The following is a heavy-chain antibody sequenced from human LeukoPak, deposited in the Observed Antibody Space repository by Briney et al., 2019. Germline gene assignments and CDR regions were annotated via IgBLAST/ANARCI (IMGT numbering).Heavy chain of an antibody. Sequence: PSETLSLTCTVSGYSISSGYFWGWIRQPPGKGLEWIGSIYHSGSTSYNPSLKSRLTISVDTSKNQFSLKLSSVTAADTAVYYCARYGDYGGFDYWGQGTLVTVSS. CDR3: ARYGDYGGFDY. V-gene: IGHV4-38-2*02. J-gene: IGHJ4*02. D-gene: IGHD4-17*01. CDR2: IYHSGST. CDR1: GYSISSGYF.